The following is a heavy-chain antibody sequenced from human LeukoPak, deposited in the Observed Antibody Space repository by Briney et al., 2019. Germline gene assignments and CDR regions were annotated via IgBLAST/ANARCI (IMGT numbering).Heavy chain of an antibody. D-gene: IGHD3-3*01. V-gene: IGHV1-2*02. Sequence: ASVTVSCKASGYTFTGYYIHWVRQAPGQGLQWMGWINPGSGATKDARAFQGRVTMTRDTSINTIYMDLSSLTSDDTAVYYCARDGRFLDDSLPDHWGQGTLVIVSS. CDR3: ARDGRFLDDSLPDH. CDR1: GYTFTGYY. J-gene: IGHJ4*02. CDR2: INPGSGAT.